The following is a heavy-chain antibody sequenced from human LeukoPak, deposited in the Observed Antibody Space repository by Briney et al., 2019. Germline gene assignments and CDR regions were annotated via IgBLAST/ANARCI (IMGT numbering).Heavy chain of an antibody. CDR3: AKEDFSGSFDY. Sequence: PGGSLRLPCAASGFTFDGYAMHWVRQAPGKGLEWVSGISWNSGSIGYADSVKGRFTISRDNAKNSLYLQMNSLRAEDTALYYCAKEDFSGSFDYWGQGTLVTVSS. CDR1: GFTFDGYA. D-gene: IGHD2-15*01. CDR2: ISWNSGSI. J-gene: IGHJ4*02. V-gene: IGHV3-9*01.